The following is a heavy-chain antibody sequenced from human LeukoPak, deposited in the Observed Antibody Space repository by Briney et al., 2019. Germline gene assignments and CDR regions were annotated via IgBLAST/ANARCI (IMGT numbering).Heavy chain of an antibody. V-gene: IGHV4-4*07. D-gene: IGHD3-10*01. CDR2: ISTRGST. CDR3: ARGGTYGSGRNQHTTLDY. CDR1: GGSISNDY. J-gene: IGHJ4*02. Sequence: PSETLSLTCTVSGGSISNDYWSWIRQAAGKELEWIGRISTRGSTNYNPSLKSRVTISLDKSKKQFSLNLNSVTAADTAVYYCARGGTYGSGRNQHTTLDYWGQGTLVTVSS.